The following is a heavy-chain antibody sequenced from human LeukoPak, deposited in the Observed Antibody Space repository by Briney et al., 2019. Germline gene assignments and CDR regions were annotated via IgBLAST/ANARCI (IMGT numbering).Heavy chain of an antibody. CDR3: ARGEPNSGMDV. Sequence: AGGSLRLSCAASGFTVSSNYMSSVRQAPGKGLEWVSVIYSGGSKYYADSVKGRFTISRDNSKNTLYLQMNSLRAEDTAVYYCARGEPNSGMDVWGQGTTVTVSS. CDR1: GFTVSSNY. CDR2: IYSGGSK. V-gene: IGHV3-66*01. J-gene: IGHJ6*02.